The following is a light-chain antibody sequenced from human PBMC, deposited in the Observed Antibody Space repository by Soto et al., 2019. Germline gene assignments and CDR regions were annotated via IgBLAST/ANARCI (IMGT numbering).Light chain of an antibody. CDR2: GNK. J-gene: IGLJ1*01. CDR1: SSNIGAGYD. Sequence: QSVLTQPPSVSGAPGQRVTISCTGGSSNIGAGYDVHWYQQRPGTAPKLLIYGNKNRPSGVPDRSSGSKSGTSASLAITGLQAEDEADYYCQSYDSSLSVSYVFGTGTKVTVL. CDR3: QSYDSSLSVSYV. V-gene: IGLV1-40*01.